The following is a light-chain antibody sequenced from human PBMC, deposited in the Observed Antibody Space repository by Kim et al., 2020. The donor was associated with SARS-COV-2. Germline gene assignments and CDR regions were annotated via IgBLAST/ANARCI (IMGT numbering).Light chain of an antibody. CDR3: QAWDSIHWV. Sequence: VSPGQTASLTCSGDKLGDKYACWYQKKPGPSPVLVIYQASKRPSGIPGRFSGSNSGNTATLTISGTQAMDEADYYCQAWDSIHWVFGGGTKLTVL. J-gene: IGLJ3*02. CDR1: KLGDKY. V-gene: IGLV3-1*01. CDR2: QAS.